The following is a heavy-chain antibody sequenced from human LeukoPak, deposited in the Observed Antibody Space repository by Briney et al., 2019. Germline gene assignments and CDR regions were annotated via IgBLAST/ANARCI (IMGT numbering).Heavy chain of an antibody. D-gene: IGHD3-22*01. J-gene: IGHJ4*02. Sequence: GASVKVSCKVSGYTLTELSMHWVRQAPGKGLEWMGGFDPEDGETIYAQKFQGRVTITADESTSTAYMELSSLRSEDTAVYYCARALYYYDPSGYDPNSRTFDYWGQGTLVTVSS. V-gene: IGHV1-24*01. CDR2: FDPEDGET. CDR1: GYTLTELS. CDR3: ARALYYYDPSGYDPNSRTFDY.